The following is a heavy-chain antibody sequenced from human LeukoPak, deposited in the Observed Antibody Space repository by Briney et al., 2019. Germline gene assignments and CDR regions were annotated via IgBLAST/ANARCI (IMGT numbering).Heavy chain of an antibody. J-gene: IGHJ4*02. V-gene: IGHV4-34*01. CDR3: AAPAYYYDSSGYPTSYYFDY. CDR1: GGSFSGYY. D-gene: IGHD3-22*01. CDR2: INHSGGT. Sequence: SETLSLTCAVYGGSFSGYYWSWIRQPPGKGLEWIGEINHSGGTNYNPSLKSRVTISVDTSKNQFSLKLSSVTAADTAVYYCAAPAYYYDSSGYPTSYYFDYWGQGTLVTVSS.